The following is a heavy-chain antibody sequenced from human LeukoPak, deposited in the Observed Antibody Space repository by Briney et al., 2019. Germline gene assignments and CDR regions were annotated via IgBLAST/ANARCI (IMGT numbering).Heavy chain of an antibody. J-gene: IGHJ3*02. Sequence: GGSLRLSCAASGFTFTSYAMSWVRHAPGKGLEWVSAITTSGGNTDIADSVKGRFTISRDNSKNTLYLQMNGLRAEDTAVYYCARDPNGDYIGAFDMWGRGTLVTVSS. CDR2: ITTSGGNT. CDR1: GFTFTSYA. V-gene: IGHV3-23*01. CDR3: ARDPNGDYIGAFDM. D-gene: IGHD4-17*01.